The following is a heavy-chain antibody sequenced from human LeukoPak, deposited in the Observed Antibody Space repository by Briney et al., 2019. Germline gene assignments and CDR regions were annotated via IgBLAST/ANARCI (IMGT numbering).Heavy chain of an antibody. D-gene: IGHD3-22*01. V-gene: IGHV1-2*02. CDR2: INPNSGGT. Sequence: ASVKVSCKASGYTFTGYYMHWVRQAPGQGLEWMGWINPNSGGTNYAQKFQGRVTMTRDTSTSTAYMELSRLRSDDTAVYYCARGHYYDSSGYYNYWGQGTLVTVSS. CDR1: GYTFTGYY. CDR3: ARGHYYDSSGYYNY. J-gene: IGHJ4*02.